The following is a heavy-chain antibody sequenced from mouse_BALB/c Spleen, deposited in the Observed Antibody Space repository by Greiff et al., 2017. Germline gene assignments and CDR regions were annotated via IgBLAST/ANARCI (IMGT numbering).Heavy chain of an antibody. CDR3: ARGGYYYGSSFYYFDY. Sequence: EVHLVESGGGLVKPGGSLKLSCAASGFTFSSYAMSWVRQTPEKRLEWVASISSGGSTYYPDSVKGRFTISRDNARNILYLQMSSLRSEDTAMYYCARGGYYYGSSFYYFDYWGQGTTRTVSS. CDR2: ISSGGST. CDR1: GFTFSSYA. V-gene: IGHV5-6-5*01. J-gene: IGHJ2*01. D-gene: IGHD1-1*01.